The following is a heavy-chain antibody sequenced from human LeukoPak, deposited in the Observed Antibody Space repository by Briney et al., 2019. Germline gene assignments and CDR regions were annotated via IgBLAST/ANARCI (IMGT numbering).Heavy chain of an antibody. CDR2: ISYDGGYQ. V-gene: IGHV3-30*04. J-gene: IGHJ4*02. CDR3: ATESSLSN. CDR1: GFNFGSYA. Sequence: GRSLRLSCVGSGFNFGSYAMDWVRQAPGKGLEWVGDISYDGGYQSYAVSVRGRFTISRVNSKNTMYLQMDSLRVEDAAVYYRATESSLSNWGRGTLVTVSS.